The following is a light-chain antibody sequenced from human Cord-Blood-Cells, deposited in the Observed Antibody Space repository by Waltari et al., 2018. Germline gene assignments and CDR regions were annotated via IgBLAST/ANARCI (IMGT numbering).Light chain of an antibody. J-gene: IGKJ4*01. CDR3: QQRYRTLT. V-gene: IGKV1-39*01. CDR1: QSISSY. Sequence: DIQMTQSPSSLSASVGERVTITCRASQSISSYLNWYQKKPGKAPTILIYAASSLQSGVPSRFSGSGSVTDFTLTISSLQPEDFATYYCQQRYRTLTFGGGTKVEIK. CDR2: AAS.